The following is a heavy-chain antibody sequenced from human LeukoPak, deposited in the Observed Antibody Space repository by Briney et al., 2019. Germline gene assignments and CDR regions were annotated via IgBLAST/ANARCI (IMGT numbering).Heavy chain of an antibody. CDR2: IYSSGST. CDR3: ASDSPPVVVPAAIGY. Sequence: GGSLRLSCAASGFTFSSYAMSWVRQAPGKGLEWVSVIYSSGSTYYADSVKGRFTISRDNSKNTLYLQMNSLRAEDTAVYYCASDSPPVVVPAAIGYWGQGTLVTVPS. D-gene: IGHD2-2*02. J-gene: IGHJ4*02. CDR1: GFTFSSYA. V-gene: IGHV3-66*02.